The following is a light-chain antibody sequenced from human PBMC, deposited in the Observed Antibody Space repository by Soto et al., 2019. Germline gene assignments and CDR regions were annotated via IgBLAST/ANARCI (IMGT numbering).Light chain of an antibody. Sequence: DIQMTQSPSSLSASVGDRVTITCRASQSISSYLNWYQQRPGKAPKLLIYAASNLQSGVPSRFSGSGSGTDFTLTISSLQPEDFATYYCQQTYSTPHTVGQGTKLEIK. CDR3: QQTYSTPHT. V-gene: IGKV1-39*01. CDR1: QSISSY. J-gene: IGKJ2*01. CDR2: AAS.